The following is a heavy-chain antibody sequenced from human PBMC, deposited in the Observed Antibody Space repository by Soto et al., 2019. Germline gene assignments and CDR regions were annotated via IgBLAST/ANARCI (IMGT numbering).Heavy chain of an antibody. Sequence: QEKLVESGGGVVQPGSSLRLSCAASGFVFRSFGMNWVRQSPGKGLEWVALISYDGEKEYYADSVKGRFTISRDNSDNTLFLRMSSLTSDDSGVYFCAKAGFTVSGEGFDPWGQGTRVTVSS. J-gene: IGHJ5*02. CDR2: ISYDGEKE. D-gene: IGHD3-3*01. CDR1: GFVFRSFG. CDR3: AKAGFTVSGEGFDP. V-gene: IGHV3-30*18.